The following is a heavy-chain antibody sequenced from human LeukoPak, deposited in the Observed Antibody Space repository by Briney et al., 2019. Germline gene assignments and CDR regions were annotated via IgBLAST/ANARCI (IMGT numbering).Heavy chain of an antibody. CDR2: IRNDGSNK. CDR3: AKGMRGGIFGVGEDWFDP. Sequence: PGGSLRLSCAASGFTFSSYGMHWVRQAPGKGLEWVAFIRNDGSNKYYADSVKGRFTISRDNSKNTLYLQMNSLRAEDTAVYYCAKGMRGGIFGVGEDWFDPWGQGTLVTVSS. J-gene: IGHJ5*02. V-gene: IGHV3-30*02. CDR1: GFTFSSYG. D-gene: IGHD3-3*01.